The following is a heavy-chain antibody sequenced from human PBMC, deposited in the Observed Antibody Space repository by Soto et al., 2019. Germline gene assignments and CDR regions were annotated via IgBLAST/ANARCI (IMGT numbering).Heavy chain of an antibody. V-gene: IGHV4-39*01. CDR1: GGSVSSSSYY. CDR3: GTLEGLATISYSFHY. D-gene: IGHD3-9*01. CDR2: VFYSGST. J-gene: IGHJ4*02. Sequence: QLQLQESGPGLVKPSETLSLTCTVSGGSVSSSSYYLGWVRQPPGKVLEWIGSVFYSGSTYYNPSLDSRVTISVDKSKNQFSLKLTSWSAADTAVYYCGTLEGLATISYSFHYWGQGALVTVSS.